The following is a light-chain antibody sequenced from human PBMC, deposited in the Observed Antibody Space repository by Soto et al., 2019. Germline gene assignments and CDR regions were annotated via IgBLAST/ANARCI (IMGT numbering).Light chain of an antibody. CDR2: GAS. V-gene: IGKV3-20*01. CDR3: QQYGTSPLT. J-gene: IGKJ4*01. CDR1: QSVSSSY. Sequence: GVTQSPGPLSLSTVERATLSFMASQSVSSSYLAWYQQKPGQAPRLLIYGASSRATGIPDSFSGSGSGTDFTLTISRLEPEDFAVYYCQQYGTSPLTFGGGTKVDIK.